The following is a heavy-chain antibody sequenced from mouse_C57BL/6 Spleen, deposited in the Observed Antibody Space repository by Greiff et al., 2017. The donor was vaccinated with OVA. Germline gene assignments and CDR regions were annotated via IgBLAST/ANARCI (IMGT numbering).Heavy chain of an antibody. CDR1: GYTFTSYG. CDR3: ASGYDDY. V-gene: IGHV1-64*01. Sequence: QVQLKQPGAELVKPGASVKLSCKASGYTFTSYGMHWVKQRPGQGLEWFGMIHPNGGSTNYNEKLKSKATLTVDKSSSTAYMQLSILTSEDCAVYYCASGYDDYWGQGTTLTVSS. D-gene: IGHD2-2*01. CDR2: IHPNGGST. J-gene: IGHJ2*01.